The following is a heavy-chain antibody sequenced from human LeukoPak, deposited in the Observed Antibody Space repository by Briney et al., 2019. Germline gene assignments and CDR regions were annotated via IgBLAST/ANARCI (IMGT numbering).Heavy chain of an antibody. V-gene: IGHV3-15*01. Sequence: PGGPLSLSCPAPGFPFSNAWMSWFRQAPGKGREWVARIKSKTDGGTTDYAAPVKGRFTISRDDSKNTLYLQMNSLKTEDTAVYYCTTDEEGLLWFGEPDYWGQGTLVTVSS. D-gene: IGHD3-10*01. CDR2: IKSKTDGGTT. J-gene: IGHJ4*02. CDR3: TTDEEGLLWFGEPDY. CDR1: GFPFSNAW.